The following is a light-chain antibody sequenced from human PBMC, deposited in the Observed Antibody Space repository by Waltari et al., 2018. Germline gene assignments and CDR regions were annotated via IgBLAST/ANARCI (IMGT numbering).Light chain of an antibody. CDR1: SGINVADRK. V-gene: IGLV5-45*03. CDR3: MIWHSSASV. Sequence: QAVLTQPSSLSASPGASVRLTCTLHSGINVADRKIYWYQQKPGKPPQYLLRFREDLDKQQASGLPSGCSGAKDASANAGILLISGLQSEDESDYYCMIWHSSASVFGGGTTLTVL. CDR2: FREDLDK. J-gene: IGLJ2*01.